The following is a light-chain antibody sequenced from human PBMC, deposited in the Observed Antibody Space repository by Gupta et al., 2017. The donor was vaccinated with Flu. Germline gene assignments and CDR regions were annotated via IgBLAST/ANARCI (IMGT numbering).Light chain of an antibody. Sequence: QTVVTQEPSLSVSPGGTVTLTCGLSSGPVSCSHYTTWYQQTPGQPPRMLVYNVKFRAAGVSRRFSGSMAGDTAALTITGAQADEDCDYYCASYAGRDVWVFGGGTTLTVL. CDR1: SGPVSCSHY. J-gene: IGLJ3*02. CDR3: ASYAGRDVWV. CDR2: NVK. V-gene: IGLV8-61*01.